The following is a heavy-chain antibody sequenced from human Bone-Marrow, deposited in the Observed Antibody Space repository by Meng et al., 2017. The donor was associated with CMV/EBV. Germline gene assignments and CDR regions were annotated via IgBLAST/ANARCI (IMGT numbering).Heavy chain of an antibody. CDR2: INPSGGST. Sequence: ASVKVSCKASGYTFTSYYMHWVRQAPGQGLEWMGIINPSGGSTSYAQKLQGRVTMTTDTSTSTAYMELRSLRSDDTAVYYCARDSWYYYDSSGYSSLAQFDYWGQGTLVTVSP. J-gene: IGHJ4*02. CDR3: ARDSWYYYDSSGYSSLAQFDY. V-gene: IGHV1-46*01. D-gene: IGHD3-22*01. CDR1: GYTFTSYY.